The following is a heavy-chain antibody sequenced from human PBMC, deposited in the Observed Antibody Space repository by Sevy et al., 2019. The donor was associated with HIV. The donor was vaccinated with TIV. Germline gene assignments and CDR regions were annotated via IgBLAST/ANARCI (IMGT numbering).Heavy chain of an antibody. CDR3: AKMEGQLVSEYYFDY. CDR1: EFTFSSYA. V-gene: IGHV3-23*01. CDR2: ISGSGRFT. D-gene: IGHD6-13*01. Sequence: GGSLRLSCSASEFTFSSYAMSWVRQAPGKGLEWVSSISGSGRFTYYADFVEGRFIISRDNSRNTLSLQLNSLRAEDAAVYYCAKMEGQLVSEYYFDYWGQGILVTVSS. J-gene: IGHJ4*02.